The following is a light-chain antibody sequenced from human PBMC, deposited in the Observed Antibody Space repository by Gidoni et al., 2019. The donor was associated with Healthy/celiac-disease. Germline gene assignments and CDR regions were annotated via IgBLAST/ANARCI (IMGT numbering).Light chain of an antibody. CDR3: QQYNSYSRRT. J-gene: IGKJ1*01. V-gene: IGKV1-5*03. CDR2: KAS. CDR1: QSISSW. Sequence: DIQMTQSPSTLSASVGDRVTITCRASQSISSWLAWYQQKPGKAPKLLIYKASSLESGVPSRFSGSRSGTEFTLTISSLQPDDFATYYCQQYNSYSRRTFGQGTKVEIK.